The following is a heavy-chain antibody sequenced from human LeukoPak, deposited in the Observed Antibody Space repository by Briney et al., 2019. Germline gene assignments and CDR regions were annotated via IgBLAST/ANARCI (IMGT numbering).Heavy chain of an antibody. D-gene: IGHD6-19*01. V-gene: IGHV1-69*13. CDR2: IIPIFGTA. CDR3: ARVIAVATYYYYYMDV. Sequence: ASVKVSCKASGGTFSSYAISWVRQAPGQGLEWMGGIIPIFGTANYAQKFQGRVTITADESTSTAYMELSSLRSEDTAVHYCARVIAVATYYYYYMDVWGKGTTVTISS. CDR1: GGTFSSYA. J-gene: IGHJ6*03.